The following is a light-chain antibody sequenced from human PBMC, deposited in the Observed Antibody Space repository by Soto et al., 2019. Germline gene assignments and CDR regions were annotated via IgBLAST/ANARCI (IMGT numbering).Light chain of an antibody. J-gene: IGKJ1*01. CDR1: QTLSIGS. CDR3: QQYNNWPQM. Sequence: EIVLTQSPDTLSLSPGERATLFCRASQTLSIGSLAWYQQKPGQAPRLLMYGASTRATGIPARFSGSGSGTEFTLTISSLQSEDFAVYYCQQYNNWPQMFGQGTKVDIK. V-gene: IGKV3-15*01. CDR2: GAS.